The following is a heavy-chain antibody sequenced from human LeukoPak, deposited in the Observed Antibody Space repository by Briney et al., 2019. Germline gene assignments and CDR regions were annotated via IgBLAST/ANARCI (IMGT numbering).Heavy chain of an antibody. J-gene: IGHJ4*02. D-gene: IGHD3-22*01. CDR1: GFSLSTSGVG. Sequence: SGPTLVNPTQTLTLTCTFSGFSLSTSGVGVGWIRQPPGKALEWLALIYWNDDKRYSPSLKSRLTITKDTSKNQVVLTMTNMDPVDTATYYCASLPDSGYYDGVRYFDYWGQGTLVTVSS. CDR2: IYWNDDK. V-gene: IGHV2-5*01. CDR3: ASLPDSGYYDGVRYFDY.